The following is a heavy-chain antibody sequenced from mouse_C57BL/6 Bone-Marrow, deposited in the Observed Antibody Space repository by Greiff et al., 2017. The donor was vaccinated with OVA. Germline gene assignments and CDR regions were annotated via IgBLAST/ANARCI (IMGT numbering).Heavy chain of an antibody. CDR1: GYTFTDYY. V-gene: IGHV1-76*01. D-gene: IGHD1-1*01. Sequence: VQLQQSGAELVRPGASVKLSCKASGYTFTDYYINWVKQRPGQGLEWIARIYPGSGNTYYNEKFKGKATLTAEKSSSTAYMQLSSLTSEDSAVYFCARGEYYVLDYWGQGTTLTVSS. CDR2: IYPGSGNT. CDR3: ARGEYYVLDY. J-gene: IGHJ2*01.